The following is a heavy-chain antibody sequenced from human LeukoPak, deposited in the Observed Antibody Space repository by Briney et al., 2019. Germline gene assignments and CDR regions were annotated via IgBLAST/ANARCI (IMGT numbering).Heavy chain of an antibody. D-gene: IGHD4-17*01. CDR1: EFTFSSSS. CDR2: ISSSSSYI. V-gene: IGHV3-21*01. Sequence: GGSLRLSCAASEFTFSSSSMNWVRQAPGKGLEWVSFISSSSSYIHYADSVKGRFTISRDNAKNSLSLQMNRLRAEDTAVYYCARTGDYGTFDYWGQGTLVTVSS. CDR3: ARTGDYGTFDY. J-gene: IGHJ4*02.